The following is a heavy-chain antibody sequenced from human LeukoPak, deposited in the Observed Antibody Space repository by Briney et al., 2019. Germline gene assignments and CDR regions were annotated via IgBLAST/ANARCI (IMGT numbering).Heavy chain of an antibody. J-gene: IGHJ3*01. CDR2: IYYSGMT. CDR1: GGSVSSGSYY. CDR3: ARQKGNNLWALDV. D-gene: IGHD3-16*01. Sequence: SETLSLTCTVSGGSVSSGSYYWSWIRPAPGQGLEWIASIYYSGMTYYNTSLKSRVTISVDTSQYQFSLKLRSVSAADTAGYYCARQKGNNLWALDVWGQGTMVTVSS. V-gene: IGHV4-39*01.